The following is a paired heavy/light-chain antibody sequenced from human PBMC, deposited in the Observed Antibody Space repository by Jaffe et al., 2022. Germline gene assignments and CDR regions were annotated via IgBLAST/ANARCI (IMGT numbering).Light chain of an antibody. J-gene: IGLJ2*01. V-gene: IGLV2-11*01. CDR1: SSDVGGYNY. CDR3: CSYAGSYTPHVV. Sequence: QSALTQPRSVSGSPGQSVTISCTGTSSDVGGYNYVSWYQQHPGKAPKLMIYDVSKRPSGVPDRFSGSKSGNTASLTISGLQAEDEADYYCCSYAGSYTPHVVFGGGTKLTVL. CDR2: DVS.
Heavy chain of an antibody. CDR2: IIPILGIA. CDR1: GGTFSSYT. J-gene: IGHJ3*02. V-gene: IGHV1-69*02. D-gene: IGHD4-17*01. Sequence: QVQLVQSGAEVKKPGSSVKVSCKASGGTFSSYTISWVRQAPGQGLEWMGRIIPILGIANYAQKFQGRVTITADKSTSTAYMELSSLRSEDTAVYYCASNILVEEFGDYPAPDAFDIWGQGTMVTVSS. CDR3: ASNILVEEFGDYPAPDAFDI.